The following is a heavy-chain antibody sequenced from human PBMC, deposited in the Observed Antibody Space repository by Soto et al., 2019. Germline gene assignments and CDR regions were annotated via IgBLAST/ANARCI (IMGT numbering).Heavy chain of an antibody. CDR1: GGSVNSGNYY. D-gene: IGHD1-1*01. CDR3: ARVERGTATTVVDAFEI. J-gene: IGHJ3*02. Sequence: QVQLQQWGAGLLKPSETLSLTCAVFGGSVNSGNYYCSWIRQPPGKGLEWIGEMSHSGGTNFNPSLKGRFPISVDTSKNLFSLKMSSVTASATALYYCARVERGTATTVVDAFEIWGPGTMGTVSS. CDR2: MSHSGGT. V-gene: IGHV4-34*01.